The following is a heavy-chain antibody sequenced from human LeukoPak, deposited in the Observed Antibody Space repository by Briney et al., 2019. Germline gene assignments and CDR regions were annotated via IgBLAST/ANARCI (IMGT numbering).Heavy chain of an antibody. CDR1: GGSFSGYY. V-gene: IGHV4-34*01. D-gene: IGHD3-16*02. CDR2: INHSGST. J-gene: IGHJ4*02. Sequence: PSETLSLTCAVYGGSFSGYYWSWIRQPPGKGLEWIGEINHSGSTNYNPSLKSRVTISVDTSKNQFSLKLSSVTAADTAVYYCARVGDYVWGSYRNIYFDYWGQGTLVTVSS. CDR3: ARVGDYVWGSYRNIYFDY.